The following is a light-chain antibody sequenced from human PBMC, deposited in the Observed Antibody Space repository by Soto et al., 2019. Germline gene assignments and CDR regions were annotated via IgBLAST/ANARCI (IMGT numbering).Light chain of an antibody. V-gene: IGLV2-14*03. CDR2: DVS. J-gene: IGLJ1*01. CDR3: SSYSSSSTYV. Sequence: QSALTQPASVSGSPGQSITISCTGTSIDVGGYNYVSWYQQHPGKAPKLMIHDVSNRPSGVSNRFSGSKSGNTASLTISGLQAEDEADYYCSSYSSSSTYVFGTGTKLTVL. CDR1: SIDVGGYNY.